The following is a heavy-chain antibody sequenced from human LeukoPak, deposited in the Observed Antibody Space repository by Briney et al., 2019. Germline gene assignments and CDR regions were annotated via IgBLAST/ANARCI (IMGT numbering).Heavy chain of an antibody. CDR2: IWYDGSNE. D-gene: IGHD3-22*01. V-gene: IGHV3-33*01. CDR3: ARDPSGVVVVTNDYGWLSPKVEDDY. CDR1: GFTFNTYS. J-gene: IGHJ4*02. Sequence: GGSLRLSCAASGFTFNTYSMHWARQAPGKGLEWVAVIWYDGSNEDYADSVKGRFTISRDNAKNSLYLQMNSLRAEDTAVYYCARDPSGVVVVTNDYGWLSPKVEDDYWGQGTLVTVSS.